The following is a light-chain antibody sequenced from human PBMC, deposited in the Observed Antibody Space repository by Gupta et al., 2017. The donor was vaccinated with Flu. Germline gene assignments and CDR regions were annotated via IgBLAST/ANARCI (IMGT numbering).Light chain of an antibody. CDR1: SNDVGGYNF. Sequence: QSALTQPASVSGSPGQSITLSCTGTSNDVGGYNFVSWYHQHPAKALSLLIYEVSNRPSGVSNRFSGSKSGTTASLTISGLQDEDEGNYYCCSYTTSYTLVFGGGTKLTVL. CDR3: CSYTTSYTLV. J-gene: IGLJ3*02. V-gene: IGLV2-14*01. CDR2: EVS.